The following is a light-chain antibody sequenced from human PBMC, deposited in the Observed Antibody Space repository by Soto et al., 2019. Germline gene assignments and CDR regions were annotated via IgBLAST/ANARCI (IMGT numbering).Light chain of an antibody. CDR1: NSDVGSFNL. J-gene: IGLJ3*02. CDR2: EVS. V-gene: IGLV2-23*02. Sequence: QSALTQPASVSGSPGQSITISCTGTNSDVGSFNLVSWYQHHPGKAPELILYEVSQRPSGVSSRFSGSKSGNTASLTISGLQAEDEAHYYCSSYAGNSPLWVFGGGTKLTVL. CDR3: SSYAGNSPLWV.